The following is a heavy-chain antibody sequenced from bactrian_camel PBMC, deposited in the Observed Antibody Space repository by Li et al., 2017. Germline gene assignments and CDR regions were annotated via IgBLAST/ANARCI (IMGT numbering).Heavy chain of an antibody. V-gene: IGHV3S25*01. CDR2: IDGCT. CDR1: PYTVSTYC. D-gene: IGHD6*01. Sequence: QLVESGGDSVQAGGSLRLSCVASPYTVSTYCMAWWRQAPGQERDWVAIIDGCTYYADSVKGRFTISQDNAKNTVYLQMNSLKPEDTAMYYCAHVATEVAGFVPNSCTMGFLSEADFGYWGQGTQVTVS. CDR3: AHVATEVAGFVPNSCTMGFLSEADFGY. J-gene: IGHJ6*01.